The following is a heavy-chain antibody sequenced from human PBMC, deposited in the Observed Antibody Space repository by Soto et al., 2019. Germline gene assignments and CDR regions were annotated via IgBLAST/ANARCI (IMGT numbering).Heavy chain of an antibody. Sequence: SETLSLTCTVSGGSISSYYWSWIRQPPGKGLEWIGYIYYSGSTNYNPSLKSRVTISVDTSKNQFSLKLSSVTAADTAVYYCARDSDYGDSNWFDPWGQGTLVTVS. CDR2: IYYSGST. D-gene: IGHD4-17*01. CDR1: GGSISSYY. J-gene: IGHJ5*02. V-gene: IGHV4-59*01. CDR3: ARDSDYGDSNWFDP.